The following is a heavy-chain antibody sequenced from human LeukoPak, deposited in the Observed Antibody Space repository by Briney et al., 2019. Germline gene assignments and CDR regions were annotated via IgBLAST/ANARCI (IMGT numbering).Heavy chain of an antibody. J-gene: IGHJ5*02. CDR3: ARDSGTTGEVKFDP. D-gene: IGHD1-7*01. Sequence: SETLSLTCTVSGGSISTYYWSWIRQSPGKGLEWIGYIYYDGSTNYNPSLKSRVTMSLDTSKNHFSLKLRSVTAADTAVYYCARDSGTTGEVKFDPWGQGTLVTVSS. V-gene: IGHV4-59*12. CDR2: IYYDGST. CDR1: GGSISTYY.